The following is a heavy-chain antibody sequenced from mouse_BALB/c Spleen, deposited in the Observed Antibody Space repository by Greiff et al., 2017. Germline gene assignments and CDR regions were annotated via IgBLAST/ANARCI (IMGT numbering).Heavy chain of an antibody. V-gene: IGHV5-9-3*01. Sequence: DVHLVESGGGLVKPGGSLKLSCAASGFTFSSYAMSWVRQTPEKRLEWVATISSGGSYTYYPDSVKGRFTISRDNAKNTLYLQMSSLRSEDTAMYYCARGDGSSYFDYWGQGTTLTVSS. CDR3: ARGDGSSYFDY. D-gene: IGHD1-1*01. CDR1: GFTFSSYA. J-gene: IGHJ2*01. CDR2: ISSGGSYT.